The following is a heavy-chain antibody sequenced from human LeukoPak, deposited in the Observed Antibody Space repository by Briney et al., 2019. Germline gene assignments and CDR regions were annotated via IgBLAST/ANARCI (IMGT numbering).Heavy chain of an antibody. Sequence: PSETLSLTCAVYGGSFSGYYWSWIRQPPGKGLEWIGEINHSESTNYNPSLKSRVTISVDTSKNQFSLKLSSVTAADTAVYYCARGRPGSEVRGVIIPFLHWGQGTLVTVSS. CDR1: GGSFSGYY. CDR2: INHSEST. D-gene: IGHD3-10*01. J-gene: IGHJ4*02. CDR3: ARGRPGSEVRGVIIPFLH. V-gene: IGHV4-34*01.